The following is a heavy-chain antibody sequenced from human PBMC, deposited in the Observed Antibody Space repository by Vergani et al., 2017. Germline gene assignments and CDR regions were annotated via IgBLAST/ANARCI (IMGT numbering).Heavy chain of an antibody. V-gene: IGHV4-34*01. CDR3: ASFTIFGVVYPDKYAFDI. J-gene: IGHJ3*02. CDR2: IYYSGST. D-gene: IGHD3-3*01. CDR1: GGSFSGYS. Sequence: QVQLQQWGAGLLKPSETLSLTCAVYGGSFSGYSWNWIRQPPGKGLEWIGSIYYSGSTYYNPSLKSRVTISVDTSKNQFSLKLSSVTAADTAVYYCASFTIFGVVYPDKYAFDIWGQGTMVTVSS.